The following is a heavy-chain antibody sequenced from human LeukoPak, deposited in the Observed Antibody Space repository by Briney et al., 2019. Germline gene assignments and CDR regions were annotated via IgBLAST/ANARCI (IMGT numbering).Heavy chain of an antibody. CDR3: ARALVRGVGSDYYYGMDV. J-gene: IGHJ6*02. CDR2: IYHSGST. CDR1: GGSISSGGHS. Sequence: SQTLSLTCAVSGGSISSGGHSWSWIRQPPGKGLEWIGYIYHSGSTYYNPSLKSRVTISVDRSKNQFSLKLSSVTAADTAVYYCARALVRGVGSDYYYGMDVWGQGTTVTVSS. V-gene: IGHV4-30-2*01. D-gene: IGHD3-10*01.